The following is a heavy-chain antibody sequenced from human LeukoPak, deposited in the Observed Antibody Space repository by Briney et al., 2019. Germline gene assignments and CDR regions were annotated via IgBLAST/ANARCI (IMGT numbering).Heavy chain of an antibody. D-gene: IGHD4-23*01. J-gene: IGHJ4*02. Sequence: SETLSLTCAVSGGSISSGGYSWSWIRQPPGKGLEWIGYIYHSGSTYYNPSLKSRVTISVDRSKNQFSLKLSSVTAADTAVYYCARASYSFYGGSLDHWGQGTLVTVSS. CDR1: GGSISSGGYS. V-gene: IGHV4-30-2*01. CDR2: IYHSGST. CDR3: ARASYSFYGGSLDH.